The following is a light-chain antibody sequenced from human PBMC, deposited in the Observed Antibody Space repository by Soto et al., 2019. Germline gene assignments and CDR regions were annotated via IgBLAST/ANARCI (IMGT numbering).Light chain of an antibody. CDR2: LHN. J-gene: IGLJ3*02. V-gene: IGLV1-44*01. CDR3: GTWDDSLNAMS. CDR1: TSNVGRNA. Sequence: QSVLTQPPSASGTPGQSVTISCSGGTSNVGRNAVNWYQQFPGSAPRLLIQLHNQRPSGVPTRFSASKSGTSASLAISGLQSEDEADYYCGTWDDSLNAMSFGGGNKLTVL.